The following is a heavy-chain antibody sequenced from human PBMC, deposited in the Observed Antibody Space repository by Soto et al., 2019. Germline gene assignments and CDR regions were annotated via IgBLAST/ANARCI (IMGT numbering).Heavy chain of an antibody. CDR3: ARGGYSGNSKDPFYI. Sequence: GESLKISCKGSGYTFTAYWIGWVRQMPGKGLEWMGIIYPGDSDTRYSPSFQGQVTISADKSITTAYLQWSSLKASDTAMFYCARGGYSGNSKDPFYIWGPGTMVT. CDR2: IYPGDSDT. D-gene: IGHD6-25*01. CDR1: GYTFTAYW. J-gene: IGHJ3*02. V-gene: IGHV5-51*01.